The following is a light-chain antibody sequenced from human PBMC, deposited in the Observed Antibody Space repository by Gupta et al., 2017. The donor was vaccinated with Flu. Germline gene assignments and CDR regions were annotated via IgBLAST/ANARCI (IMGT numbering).Light chain of an antibody. CDR2: KIS. CDR3: MQATQFRT. J-gene: IGKJ1*01. V-gene: IGKV2-24*01. Sequence: FAWRSKQSLVDSDGNTYFRWLQQRAGQPQRLLIYKISNRFCGVPDRFSGSGAGTDFTLKIRGVEAEDVGVYYCMQATQFRTFGQGTKVEIK. CDR1: QSLVDSDGNTY.